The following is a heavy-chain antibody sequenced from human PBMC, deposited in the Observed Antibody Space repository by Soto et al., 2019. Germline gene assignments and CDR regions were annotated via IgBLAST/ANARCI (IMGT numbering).Heavy chain of an antibody. CDR2: IYYSGST. Sequence: QLQLQESGPGLVKPSETLSLTCTVSGGSISSSSYYWGWIRQPPGKGLEWIGSIYYSGSTYYNPSLKSRVTISVDTSKNQFSLKLSSVTAADTAVYYCARQGEAVAGTGAGDRGFDPWGQGTLVTVSS. CDR1: GGSISSSSYY. CDR3: ARQGEAVAGTGAGDRGFDP. J-gene: IGHJ5*02. V-gene: IGHV4-39*01. D-gene: IGHD6-19*01.